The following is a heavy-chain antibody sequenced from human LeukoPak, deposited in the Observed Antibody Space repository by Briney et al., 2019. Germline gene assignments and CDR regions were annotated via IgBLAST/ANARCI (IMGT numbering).Heavy chain of an antibody. CDR1: GGTFSSYA. Sequence: ASVKVSCKASGGTFSSYAISWVRQAPGQGLEWMGGIIPIFGTANYAQKFQGRVTITADESTSTAYMELSSLRSEDTAVYYCAGTGIQLWFKGPGGYYFDYWGQGTLVTVSS. V-gene: IGHV1-69*13. CDR3: AGTGIQLWFKGPGGYYFDY. J-gene: IGHJ4*02. CDR2: IIPIFGTA. D-gene: IGHD5-18*01.